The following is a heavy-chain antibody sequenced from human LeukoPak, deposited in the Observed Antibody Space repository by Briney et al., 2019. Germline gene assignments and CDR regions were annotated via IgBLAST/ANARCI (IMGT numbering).Heavy chain of an antibody. CDR3: ASVSAGTDAFDI. CDR1: GGSISSYY. D-gene: IGHD6-13*01. V-gene: IGHV4-59*08. Sequence: SETLPLTCTVSGGSISSYYWSWIRQPPGKGLEWIGYIYYSGSTNYNPSLKSRVTISVDTSKNQSSLKLSSVTAADTAVYYCASVSAGTDAFDIWGQGTMVTVSS. CDR2: IYYSGST. J-gene: IGHJ3*02.